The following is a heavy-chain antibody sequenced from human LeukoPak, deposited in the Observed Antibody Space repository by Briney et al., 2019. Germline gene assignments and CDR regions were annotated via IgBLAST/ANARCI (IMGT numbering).Heavy chain of an antibody. Sequence: TSETLSLTCAVYGGSFCGYYWSWIRQPPGKGLEWIGEINHSGSTNYNPSLKSRVTISVDTSKNQFSLKLSSVTAADTAVYYCAREVGYYDILTGYDYYGMDVWGQGTTVTVSS. CDR2: INHSGST. CDR3: AREVGYYDILTGYDYYGMDV. CDR1: GGSFCGYY. V-gene: IGHV4-34*01. D-gene: IGHD3-9*01. J-gene: IGHJ6*02.